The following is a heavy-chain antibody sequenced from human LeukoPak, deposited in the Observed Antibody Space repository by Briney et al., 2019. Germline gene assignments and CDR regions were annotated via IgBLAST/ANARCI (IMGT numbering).Heavy chain of an antibody. J-gene: IGHJ3*02. V-gene: IGHV1-8*03. Sequence: GASVKVSCKASGYTFTSYDINWVRQATGQGLEWMGWMNPNSGNTGYAQKFQGRVTITRNTSISTAYMELSSLRSEDTAVYYCARSHWGRGDAFDIWGQGTMVTVSS. CDR2: MNPNSGNT. D-gene: IGHD7-27*01. CDR3: ARSHWGRGDAFDI. CDR1: GYTFTSYD.